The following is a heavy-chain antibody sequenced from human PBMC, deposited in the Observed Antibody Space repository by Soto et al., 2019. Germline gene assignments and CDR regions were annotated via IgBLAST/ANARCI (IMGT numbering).Heavy chain of an antibody. CDR2: IKSRADGGTT. J-gene: IGHJ4*02. CDR3: TPASQWLPPYS. Sequence: ESGGGLVKPGGSLRLSCAASGFTFTKAWMTWVRQTPGKGLEWVGRIKSRADGGTTDYAASVKDRFIISRDDSNDTLYLHMNRLKTDDTAVYYCTPASQWLPPYSWGQGALVTVSS. V-gene: IGHV3-15*01. D-gene: IGHD6-19*01. CDR1: GFTFTKAW.